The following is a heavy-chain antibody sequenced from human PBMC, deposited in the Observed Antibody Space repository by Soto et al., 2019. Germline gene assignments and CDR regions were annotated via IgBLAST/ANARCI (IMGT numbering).Heavy chain of an antibody. J-gene: IGHJ4*02. D-gene: IGHD6-6*01. CDR2: TRNKANSYTT. Sequence: GGSLRLSCAASGFTFSDHYMDWVRQAPGKGLEWVGRTRNKANSYTTEYAASVKGRFTISRDDSKNSLYLQMNSLKTEDTAVYYCARYLSSGFDYWGQGTLVTVSS. V-gene: IGHV3-72*01. CDR1: GFTFSDHY. CDR3: ARYLSSGFDY.